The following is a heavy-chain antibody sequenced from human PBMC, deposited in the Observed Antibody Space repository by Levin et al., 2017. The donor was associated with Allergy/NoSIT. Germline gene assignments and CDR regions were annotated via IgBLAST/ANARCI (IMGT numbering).Heavy chain of an antibody. D-gene: IGHD6-19*01. CDR3: AKPFDSSGGYSWFDP. J-gene: IGHJ5*02. V-gene: IGHV3-23*01. CDR2: IRDNGNIT. CDR1: GFTFSSYA. Sequence: GGSLRLSCAASGFTFSSYAMSWVRQAPGKGLEWVSAIRDNGNITHYADSVRGRFTISRDNSKNTLYLQMNSLRVEDTAIYYCAKPFDSSGGYSWFDPWGQGTLVTVSS.